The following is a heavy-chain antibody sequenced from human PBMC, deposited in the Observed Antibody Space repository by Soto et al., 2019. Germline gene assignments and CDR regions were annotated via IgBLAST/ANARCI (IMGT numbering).Heavy chain of an antibody. J-gene: IGHJ6*02. D-gene: IGHD5-12*01. CDR3: ARSTAGGWIYYYYYGMDV. CDR1: GYTFTSYY. V-gene: IGHV1-3*01. CDR2: INAGNGNT. Sequence: ASVKVSCKASGYTFTSYYMHWVRQAPGQGLEWMGWINAGNGNTKYSQKFQGRVTITRDTSASTAYMELSSLRSEDTAVYYCARSTAGGWIYYYYYGMDVWGQGTTVTVSS.